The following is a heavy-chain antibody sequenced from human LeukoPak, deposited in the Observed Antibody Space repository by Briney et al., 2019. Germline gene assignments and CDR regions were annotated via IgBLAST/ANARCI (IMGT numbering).Heavy chain of an antibody. J-gene: IGHJ4*02. CDR2: INPNSGGT. CDR1: GYTLTDYY. Sequence: ASVKVSCKASGYTLTDYYMHWVRQAPGQGLEWMGWINPNSGGTNYAQKLQGRVTMTTDTSTSTAYMELRSLRSDDTAVYYCARSGIAVARGELFDYWGQGTLVTVSS. CDR3: ARSGIAVARGELFDY. V-gene: IGHV1-2*02. D-gene: IGHD6-19*01.